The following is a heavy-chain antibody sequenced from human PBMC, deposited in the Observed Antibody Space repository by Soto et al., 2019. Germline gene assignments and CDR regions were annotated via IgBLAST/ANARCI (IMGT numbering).Heavy chain of an antibody. CDR3: ARDNWGSLDY. CDR1: GDSVSSRNYQ. J-gene: IGHJ4*02. V-gene: IGHV4-61*01. D-gene: IGHD7-27*01. CDR2: FSYSVTT. Sequence: QVQLQESGPGLVKPSETLSLTCSVSGDSVSSRNYQWSWIRQPPGKGLEWIGYFSYSVTTNYNPSRKSRVTLSVAASKNQFSLRLSSVTAADTAVYYCARDNWGSLDYWGQGALVTVSS.